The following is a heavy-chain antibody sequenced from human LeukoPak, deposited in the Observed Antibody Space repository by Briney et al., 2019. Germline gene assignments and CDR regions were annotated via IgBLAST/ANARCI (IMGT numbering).Heavy chain of an antibody. D-gene: IGHD6-13*01. CDR2: IDPSDSYT. CDR1: GYSFTSYW. J-gene: IGHJ6*02. V-gene: IGHV5-10-1*01. CDR3: ARGTVAAAGYGMDV. Sequence: KSGESLKISCKGSGYSFTSYWTSWVRQMPGKGLEWMGRIDPSDSYTNYSPSFQGHVTISADKSISTAYLQWSGLKASDTAMYYCARGTVAAAGYGMDVWGQGTTVTVSS.